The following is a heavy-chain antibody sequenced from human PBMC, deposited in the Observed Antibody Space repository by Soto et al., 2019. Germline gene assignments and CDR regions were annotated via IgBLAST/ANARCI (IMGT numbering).Heavy chain of an antibody. CDR1: GDTFTGYY. Sequence: ASVEVSCKASGDTFTGYYMHWVRQAPGQGLEWMGWINPNSGGTNYAQKFQGWVTMTRDTSISTAYMELSRLRSDDTAVYYCAREAGTDREALAYWGQGTLVPVSS. V-gene: IGHV1-2*04. D-gene: IGHD1-7*01. CDR3: AREAGTDREALAY. CDR2: INPNSGGT. J-gene: IGHJ4*02.